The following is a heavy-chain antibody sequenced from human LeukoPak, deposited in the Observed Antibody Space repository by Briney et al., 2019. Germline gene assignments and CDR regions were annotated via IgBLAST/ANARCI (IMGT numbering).Heavy chain of an antibody. J-gene: IGHJ6*02. CDR2: ISAYNGNT. Sequence: ASVKVSCKASGYTFTSYGISWVRQAPGQGLVWMGWISAYNGNTNYAQKVQGRVTMTTDTSTSTAYMELRSLRSDDTAVYYCARDDYDILTGYHSYYYNGMDVWGQGTTVTVSS. V-gene: IGHV1-18*01. CDR3: ARDDYDILTGYHSYYYNGMDV. D-gene: IGHD3-9*01. CDR1: GYTFTSYG.